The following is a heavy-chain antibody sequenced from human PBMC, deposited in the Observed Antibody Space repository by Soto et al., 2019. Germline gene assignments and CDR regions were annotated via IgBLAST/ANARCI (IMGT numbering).Heavy chain of an antibody. CDR2: INHSGST. V-gene: IGHV4-34*01. Sequence: PSETLSLTCAVYGGSFSGYYWSWIRQPPGKGLEWIGEINHSGSTNYNPSLKSRVTISVDTSKNQFSLKLSSVTAADTAVYYCARHVDTAMVTSRFDYWGQGTLVTVSS. CDR3: ARHVDTAMVTSRFDY. CDR1: GGSFSGYY. D-gene: IGHD5-18*01. J-gene: IGHJ4*02.